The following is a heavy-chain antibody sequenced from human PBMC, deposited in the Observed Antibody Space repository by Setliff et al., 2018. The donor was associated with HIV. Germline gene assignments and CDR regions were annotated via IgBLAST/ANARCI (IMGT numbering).Heavy chain of an antibody. J-gene: IGHJ6*03. CDR3: ARGRDASTWYLSHFYSYYYLDV. CDR1: GGPLSGYF. Sequence: SENLSLTCTVSGGPLSGYFWTWIRQTPDKGLEWVGDINHRGTTNYNLSLKSRTTLSLDTSKNQLSLKLTSVVAADTGLYFCARGRDASTWYLSHFYSYYYLDVWGNGTTVTVSS. V-gene: IGHV4-34*01. D-gene: IGHD6-13*01. CDR2: INHRGTT.